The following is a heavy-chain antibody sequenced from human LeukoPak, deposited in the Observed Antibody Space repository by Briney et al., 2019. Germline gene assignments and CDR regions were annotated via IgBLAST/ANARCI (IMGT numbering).Heavy chain of an antibody. CDR1: GFTFSSYA. J-gene: IGHJ6*03. V-gene: IGHV3-23*01. Sequence: PGGSLRLSCAASGFTFSSYAMSWVRQAPGKGLEWVSAISGSGGSTYYADSVKGRFTISRDNSKNTLYLQMNSLRAEDTAVYYCAKDLIAAAGTGAGYYYYMDVWGKGTTVTVSS. CDR3: AKDLIAAAGTGAGYYYYMDV. CDR2: ISGSGGST. D-gene: IGHD6-13*01.